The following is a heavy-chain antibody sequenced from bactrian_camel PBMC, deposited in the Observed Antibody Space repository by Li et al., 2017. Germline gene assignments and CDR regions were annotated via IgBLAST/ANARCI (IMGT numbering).Heavy chain of an antibody. Sequence: HVQLVESGGGSAQAGGSLRLSCAFPKYTSYDMAWFRQAPGKQREGVAAIDTDGDTSYSESAAGRFTISKDRVKNILSLQMRDLKPEDTAMYYCAADRYPCSTGTMLANQVVDVIGYWGQGTQVTVS. D-gene: IGHD1*01. J-gene: IGHJ6*01. V-gene: IGHV3S53*01. CDR3: AADRYPCSTGTMLANQVVDVIGY. CDR2: IDTDGDT. CDR1: KYTSYD.